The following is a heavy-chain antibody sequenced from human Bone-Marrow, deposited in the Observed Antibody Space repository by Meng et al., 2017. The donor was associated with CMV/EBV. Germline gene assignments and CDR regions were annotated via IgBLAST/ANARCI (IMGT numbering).Heavy chain of an antibody. CDR1: GFTFSSYS. V-gene: IGHV3-21*01. CDR3: ARDPTYYYDSSGYSYYYYYGMYV. CDR2: ISSSSSYI. Sequence: GESLKISCAASGFTFSSYSMNWVRQAPGKGLEWVSSISSSSSYIYYADSVKGRFTISRDNAKNSLYLQMNSLRAEDTAVYYCARDPTYYYDSSGYSYYYYYGMYVWGQGTTVTVSS. J-gene: IGHJ6*02. D-gene: IGHD3-22*01.